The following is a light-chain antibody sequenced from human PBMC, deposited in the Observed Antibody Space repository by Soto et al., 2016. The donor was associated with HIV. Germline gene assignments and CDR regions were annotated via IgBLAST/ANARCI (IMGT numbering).Light chain of an antibody. CDR3: QQYYSNLWT. V-gene: IGKV1-NL1*01. CDR1: QGITSS. CDR2: AAS. Sequence: DIQMTQSPSSLSASVGDRVTITCRASQGITSSLAWYQQKPGKAPNLLLYAASRLESGVPSRFSGSGSGTEYTLTISSLQSEDFATYYCQQYYSNLWTFGQGTKVEIQ. J-gene: IGKJ1*01.